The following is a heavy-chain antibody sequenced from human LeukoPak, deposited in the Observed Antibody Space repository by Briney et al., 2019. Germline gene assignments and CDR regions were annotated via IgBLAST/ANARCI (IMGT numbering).Heavy chain of an antibody. D-gene: IGHD3-10*01. Sequence: HPGGSLRLSCAASGFTFDDYAMHWVRQAPGKGLEWVSGISWNSGSIGYADSVKGRFTISRDNSKNTLYLQMNSLRAEDTALYYCAKDTRRTGYSGSGSYYGVDYWGQGTLVTVSS. CDR1: GFTFDDYA. J-gene: IGHJ4*02. CDR2: ISWNSGSI. V-gene: IGHV3-9*01. CDR3: AKDTRRTGYSGSGSYYGVDY.